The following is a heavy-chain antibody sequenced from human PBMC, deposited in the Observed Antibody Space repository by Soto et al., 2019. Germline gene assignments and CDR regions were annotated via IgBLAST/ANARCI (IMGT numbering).Heavy chain of an antibody. V-gene: IGHV1-18*01. CDR3: ARADYGDAKIYSFDH. J-gene: IGHJ4*02. CDR2: ISPYNGKT. D-gene: IGHD4-17*01. CDR1: GYTFTEYG. Sequence: ASVKVSCKTSGYTFTEYGISWFRQAPGQGLEWMGWISPYNGKTNYIQEFQDRVTITTDTSSTTVYMDLRTLKSDDTAIYFCARADYGDAKIYSFDHWGQGTLVTVSS.